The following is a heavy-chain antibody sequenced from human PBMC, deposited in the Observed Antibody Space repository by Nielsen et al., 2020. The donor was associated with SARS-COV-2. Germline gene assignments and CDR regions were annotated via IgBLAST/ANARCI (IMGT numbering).Heavy chain of an antibody. D-gene: IGHD3-3*01. CDR2: INPNSGAT. J-gene: IGHJ6*02. CDR1: GYTFTTYG. V-gene: IGHV1-8*02. CDR3: ATTFAIFGEVRMDV. Sequence: ASVKVSCKASGYTFTTYGVSWVRQAPGQGLEWMGRINPNSGATIYAQKFQGRVTMTEDTSTDTAYMELSSLRSEDTAVYYCATTFAIFGEVRMDVWGQGTAVTVSS.